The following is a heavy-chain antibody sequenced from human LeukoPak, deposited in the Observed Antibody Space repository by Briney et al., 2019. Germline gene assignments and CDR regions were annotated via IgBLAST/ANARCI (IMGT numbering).Heavy chain of an antibody. CDR3: AKDGFIGIAARHDAFDI. J-gene: IGHJ3*02. Sequence: GGSLRLSCAASGFTFSNAWMSWVRQAPGKGLEWVGRIKSKTDGGTTDYAAPVKGRFTISRDDSKNTLYLQMNSLKTEDTAVYYCAKDGFIGIAARHDAFDIWGQGTMVTVSS. D-gene: IGHD6-6*01. V-gene: IGHV3-15*01. CDR2: IKSKTDGGTT. CDR1: GFTFSNAW.